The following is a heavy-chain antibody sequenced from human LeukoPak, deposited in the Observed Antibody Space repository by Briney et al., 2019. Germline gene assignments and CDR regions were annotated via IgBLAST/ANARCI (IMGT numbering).Heavy chain of an antibody. Sequence: AGSLRLSCAASGFTFSSYGINWVRQAPGKGLEWVAVIYYDGSNKYYADSVKGRFTISRDNSKGTLYLQMNSLRAEDTAVYYCARLGTSWSFDYWGQGALVTVSS. D-gene: IGHD2-2*01. J-gene: IGHJ4*02. V-gene: IGHV3-33*01. CDR3: ARLGTSWSFDY. CDR2: IYYDGSNK. CDR1: GFTFSSYG.